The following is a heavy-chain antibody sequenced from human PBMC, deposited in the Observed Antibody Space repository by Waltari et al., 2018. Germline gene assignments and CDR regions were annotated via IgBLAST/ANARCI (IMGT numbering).Heavy chain of an antibody. J-gene: IGHJ6*03. CDR3: ARHELVVVPAASWLVSRDYYYYYMDV. CDR2: IYPGDSDT. Sequence: EVQLVQSGAEVKKPGESLKISCKGSGYSFTSYWIGWVRQMPGKGLEWMGIIYPGDSDTRYSPSFQGQVTISADKSISTAYLQWSSLKASDTAMYYCARHELVVVPAASWLVSRDYYYYYMDVWGKGTTVTVSS. V-gene: IGHV5-51*01. CDR1: GYSFTSYW. D-gene: IGHD2-2*01.